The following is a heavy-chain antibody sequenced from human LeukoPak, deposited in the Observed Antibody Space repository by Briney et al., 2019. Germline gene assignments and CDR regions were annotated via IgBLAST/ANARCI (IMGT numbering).Heavy chain of an antibody. CDR2: INPNSGGT. J-gene: IGHJ4*02. D-gene: IGHD3-22*01. Sequence: ASVKVSCKASGYTFIGYYMHWVRQAPGQGLEWMGWINPNSGGTNYAQKFQGRVTMTRDTSISTAYMELNRLRSDDTAVYYCAREEGDYYDSSGYTIDYWGQGTLVTVSS. CDR1: GYTFIGYY. CDR3: AREEGDYYDSSGYTIDY. V-gene: IGHV1-2*02.